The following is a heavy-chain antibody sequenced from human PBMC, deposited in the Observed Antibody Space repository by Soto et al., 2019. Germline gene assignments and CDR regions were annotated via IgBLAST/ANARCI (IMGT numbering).Heavy chain of an antibody. J-gene: IGHJ4*02. CDR3: ARGRYYDILTGSGPIDY. CDR1: GYTFTGYY. D-gene: IGHD3-9*01. V-gene: IGHV1-2*02. Sequence: ASVKVSCQASGYTFTGYYMHWVRQAPGQGLEWMGWINPNSGGTNYAQKFQGRVTMTRDTSISTAYMELSRLRSDDTAVYYCARGRYYDILTGSGPIDYWGQGTLVTVSS. CDR2: INPNSGGT.